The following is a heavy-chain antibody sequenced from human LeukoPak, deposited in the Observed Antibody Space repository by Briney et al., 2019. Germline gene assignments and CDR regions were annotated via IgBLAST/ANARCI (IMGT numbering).Heavy chain of an antibody. J-gene: IGHJ4*02. V-gene: IGHV1-8*01. Sequence: ASVKVSCKASGYTFTSHDINWVRQATGQGLEWMGWMNPNSGNTGYAQKLQGRVTMTTDTSTSTAYMELRSLRSDDTAVYYCARDGDYYDSSGYLPDYWGQGTLVTVSS. CDR2: MNPNSGNT. CDR3: ARDGDYYDSSGYLPDY. D-gene: IGHD3-22*01. CDR1: GYTFTSHD.